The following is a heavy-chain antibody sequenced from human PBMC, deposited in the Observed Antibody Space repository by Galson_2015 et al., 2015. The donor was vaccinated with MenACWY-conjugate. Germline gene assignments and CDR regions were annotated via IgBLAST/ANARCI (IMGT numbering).Heavy chain of an antibody. CDR1: GISFSSHA. V-gene: IGHV3-23*01. D-gene: IGHD5-18*01. J-gene: IGHJ5*02. CDR2: ISSGGLT. Sequence: SLILSCADYGISFSSHAMSWGGQAPGKGLERVSGISSGGLTQYADSVKGGFAMSRDNLNKKLFLQMTSLRVEDTALYYCAKRESFGYGWFDPWGQGTLVTVSS. CDR3: AKRESFGYGWFDP.